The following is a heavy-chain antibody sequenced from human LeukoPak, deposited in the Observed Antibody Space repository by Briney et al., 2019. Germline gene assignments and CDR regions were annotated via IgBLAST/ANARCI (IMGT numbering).Heavy chain of an antibody. CDR3: VGTGPLSSNGRDFNY. J-gene: IGHJ4*02. CDR2: IWSVGGAE. D-gene: IGHD6-19*01. Sequence: GRSLRLSCVASGFPFSSYGMHWVRQAPGKGLEWVAVIWSVGGAEYYADSVKGRFTISRDNSKNMLFLQMNSLRAEDTAVYYCVGTGPLSSNGRDFNYWGQGTLVTVSS. CDR1: GFPFSSYG. V-gene: IGHV3-33*01.